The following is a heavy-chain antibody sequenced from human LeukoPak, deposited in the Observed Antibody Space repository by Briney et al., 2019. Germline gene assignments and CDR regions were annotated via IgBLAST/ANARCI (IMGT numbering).Heavy chain of an antibody. V-gene: IGHV1-2*06. J-gene: IGHJ4*02. D-gene: IGHD5-24*01. CDR2: INPNSGGT. Sequence: ASVKVSCKASGYTFTGYYMHWVRQAPGQGLEWMGRINPNSGGTNYAQKFQGRVTMTRDTSISTAYMELSRLRSDDTAVYYCARDLRGDSYNADYWGQGTLVTVSS. CDR3: ARDLRGDSYNADY. CDR1: GYTFTGYY.